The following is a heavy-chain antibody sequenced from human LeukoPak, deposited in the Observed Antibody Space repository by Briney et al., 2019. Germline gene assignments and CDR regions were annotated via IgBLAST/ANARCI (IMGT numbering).Heavy chain of an antibody. CDR2: VHLDGRT. Sequence: PSETLSLTCTVSGGSITSDHWNWIRQPPGKGLEWIGEVHLDGRTNYNPSLKSRLVMSADLPENHISLKLTSVTAADTAVYYCAREGGFYRPLDYSGQGTLVTVSS. CDR1: GGSITSDH. D-gene: IGHD6-25*01. J-gene: IGHJ4*02. CDR3: AREGGFYRPLDY. V-gene: IGHV4-59*12.